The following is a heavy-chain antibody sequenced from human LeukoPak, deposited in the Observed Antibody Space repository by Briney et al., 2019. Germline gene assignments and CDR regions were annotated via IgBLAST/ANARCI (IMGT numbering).Heavy chain of an antibody. V-gene: IGHV3-30*03. CDR1: GFTFSSYG. D-gene: IGHD1-20*01. Sequence: PGGSLRLSCAASGFTFSSYGMHWVRQAPGKGLEWVAVISYDGSNKYYADSVKGRFTISRDNSKNTLYLQMNSLRAEDTAVYYCTTDLYNWKILDYWGQGTLVTVSS. J-gene: IGHJ4*02. CDR2: ISYDGSNK. CDR3: TTDLYNWKILDY.